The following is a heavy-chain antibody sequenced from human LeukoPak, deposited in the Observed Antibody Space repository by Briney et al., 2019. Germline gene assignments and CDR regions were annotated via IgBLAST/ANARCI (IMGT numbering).Heavy chain of an antibody. CDR1: GGSFSGYY. V-gene: IGHV4-59*08. Sequence: SETLSLTRAVYGGSFSGYYWSWIRQPPGKGLEWIGYIYYSGSTNYNPSLKSRVTISVDTSKNQFSLKLSSVTAADTAVYYCARIYDSSGYYLDYWGQGTLVTVSS. D-gene: IGHD3-22*01. J-gene: IGHJ4*02. CDR2: IYYSGST. CDR3: ARIYDSSGYYLDY.